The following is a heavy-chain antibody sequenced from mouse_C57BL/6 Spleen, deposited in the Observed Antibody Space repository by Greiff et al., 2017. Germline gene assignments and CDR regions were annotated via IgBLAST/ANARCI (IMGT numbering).Heavy chain of an antibody. Sequence: QVQLQQSGPELVKPGASVKISCKASGYAFSGYWMNWVKQRPGQGLEWIGRIYPGDGDTNYNGKFKGKATLTADKSSSTAYMQLSSLTSEESAVYFCAGEGGLRRGADYWGQGTTLTVSS. CDR1: GYAFSGYW. D-gene: IGHD2-4*01. CDR3: AGEGGLRRGADY. CDR2: IYPGDGDT. V-gene: IGHV1-82*01. J-gene: IGHJ2*01.